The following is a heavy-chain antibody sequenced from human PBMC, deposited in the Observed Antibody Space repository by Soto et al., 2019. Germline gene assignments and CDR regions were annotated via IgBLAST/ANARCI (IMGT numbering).Heavy chain of an antibody. CDR2: LSGSGTST. CDR1: GFGFVDYA. CDR3: AKATTNGGWFNPFDS. V-gene: IGHV3-23*01. J-gene: IGHJ4*02. Sequence: GGSLRHSCAAAGFGFVDYARNWVRQAPGKGLEWVSGLSGSGTSTYYADSVKGRFTISRDNSRDTLFLQMNSLTADDTAVYYCAKATTNGGWFNPFDSWGQGALVTVPS. D-gene: IGHD6-19*01.